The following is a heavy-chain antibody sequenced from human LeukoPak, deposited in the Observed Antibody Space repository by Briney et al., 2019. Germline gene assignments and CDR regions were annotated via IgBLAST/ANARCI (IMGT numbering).Heavy chain of an antibody. CDR1: GYTFTGYY. CDR2: INPNSGGT. J-gene: IGHJ3*02. Sequence: ASVKVSCKASGYTFTGYYMHWVRQAPGQGLEWMGWINPNSGGTNYAQKFQGRVTMTRDTSISTAYMELSRLRSDDTAVYYCARAMHYYDSSGYYFLDAFDIWGQGTMVTVSS. D-gene: IGHD3-22*01. V-gene: IGHV1-2*02. CDR3: ARAMHYYDSSGYYFLDAFDI.